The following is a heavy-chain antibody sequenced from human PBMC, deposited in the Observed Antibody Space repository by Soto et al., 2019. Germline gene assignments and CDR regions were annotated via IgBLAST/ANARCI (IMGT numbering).Heavy chain of an antibody. J-gene: IGHJ4*02. CDR1: GGSISSGDYY. CDR3: ARDGRSGYLDY. Sequence: PSETLSLTCTVSGGSISSGDYYWSWIRRPPGKGLEWIGYIYYSGSTYYNPSLKSRVTISVDTSKNQFSLKLSSVTAADTAVYYCARDGRSGYLDYWGQGTLVTVS. D-gene: IGHD3-3*01. CDR2: IYYSGST. V-gene: IGHV4-30-4*01.